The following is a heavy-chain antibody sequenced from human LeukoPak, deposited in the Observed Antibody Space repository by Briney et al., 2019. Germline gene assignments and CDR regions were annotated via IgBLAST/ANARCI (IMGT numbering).Heavy chain of an antibody. CDR3: AKAVRSMVTGGGYFDS. J-gene: IGHJ4*02. V-gene: IGHV3-23*01. Sequence: GGSLRLSCAASGFTVSSNYMSWVRQAPGKGLEWVSSLSGGGDSRYYADSVMGRFTISRDNSKNTLYLQMNSLRAEDTAVYYCAKAVRSMVTGGGYFDSWGQGTLVTVSS. CDR2: LSGGGDSR. D-gene: IGHD3-10*01. CDR1: GFTVSSNY.